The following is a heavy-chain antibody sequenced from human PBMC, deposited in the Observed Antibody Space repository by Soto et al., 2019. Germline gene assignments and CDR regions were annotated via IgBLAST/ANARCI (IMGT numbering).Heavy chain of an antibody. CDR2: IIPILGIA. J-gene: IGHJ3*02. CDR3: ARGREAQIAVATKDDAFDI. CDR1: GGTVSSYT. D-gene: IGHD6-19*01. V-gene: IGHV1-69*02. Sequence: GASVKVSCKASGGTVSSYTISWVRQAPGQGLEWMGRIIPILGIANYAQKFQGRVTITADKSTSTAYMELSSLRSEDTAVYYCARGREAQIAVATKDDAFDIWGQGTMVTVAS.